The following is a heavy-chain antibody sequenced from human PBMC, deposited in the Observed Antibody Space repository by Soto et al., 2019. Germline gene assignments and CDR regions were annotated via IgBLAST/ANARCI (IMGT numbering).Heavy chain of an antibody. D-gene: IGHD3-10*01. CDR3: AREDYYYGSGSYYT. Sequence: QVQLQESGPGLVKPSQTLSLTCTVSGGSINSGDYYWSWIRQPPGKGLEWIGYIYYSGSTDYNPSLQSRVTMSVDRSKNQFSLKLSSVTAADTAVYYCAREDYYYGSGSYYTWGQGTLVTVSS. J-gene: IGHJ5*02. CDR1: GGSINSGDYY. V-gene: IGHV4-30-4*01. CDR2: IYYSGST.